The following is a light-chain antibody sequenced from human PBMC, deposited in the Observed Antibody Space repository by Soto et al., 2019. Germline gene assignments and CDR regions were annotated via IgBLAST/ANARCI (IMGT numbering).Light chain of an antibody. CDR2: GAS. V-gene: IGKV3-15*01. CDR1: QSVSSN. J-gene: IGKJ4*01. Sequence: EIVMTQSPATLSVSPGERATLSCRASQSVSSNLAWYQQKPGQAPRLLISGASTRATGIPARFSGSGSGTEFTLTISSLQSGDFAIYYCQQYNNWPLTFGGGTKVEIK. CDR3: QQYNNWPLT.